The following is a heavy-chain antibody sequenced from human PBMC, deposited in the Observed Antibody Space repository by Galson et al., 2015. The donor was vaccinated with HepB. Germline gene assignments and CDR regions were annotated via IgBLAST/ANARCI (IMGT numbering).Heavy chain of an antibody. CDR1: GFTFGDYA. D-gene: IGHD4-17*01. Sequence: SLRLSCAASGFTFGDYAMNWFRQAPGKGLEWVGFIRSKSYGVTTEYAASVKGRFTISRDDSKSIAYLQMNSLKTEDTAMYYCTRVVTGLYRALGVTTSYWYFDLWGRGTLVTVSS. CDR2: IRSKSYGVTT. V-gene: IGHV3-49*03. J-gene: IGHJ2*01. CDR3: TRVVTGLYRALGVTTSYWYFDL.